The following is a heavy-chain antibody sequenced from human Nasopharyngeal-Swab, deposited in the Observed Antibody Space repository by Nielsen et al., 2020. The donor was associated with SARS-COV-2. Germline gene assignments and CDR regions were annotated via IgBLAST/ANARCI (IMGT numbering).Heavy chain of an antibody. J-gene: IGHJ4*02. CDR3: ARAGITYYGY. Sequence: SETLSLTCAVSGGSISSGGYSWSWIRQPPGKGLEWIGYIYHSGSTYYNPSLKSRVTISVDRSKNQFSLKLSSVTAADTAVYYCARAGITYYGYWGQGTLVTVSS. V-gene: IGHV4-30-2*01. CDR2: IYHSGST. CDR1: GGSISSGGYS. D-gene: IGHD3-16*01.